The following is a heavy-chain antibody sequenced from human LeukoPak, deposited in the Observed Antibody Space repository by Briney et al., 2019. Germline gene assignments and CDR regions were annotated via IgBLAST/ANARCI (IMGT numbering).Heavy chain of an antibody. J-gene: IGHJ5*02. D-gene: IGHD6-13*01. V-gene: IGHV3-7*01. CDR3: ARIAAAGTGPWFDP. CDR2: IKQDGSGK. Sequence: GGSLRLSCAAPGFTFSSYWMSWVRQAPGKGLEWVANIKQDGSGKYYVDSVKGRFTISRDNAKDSLYLQMNSLRAEDTAVYYCARIAAAGTGPWFDPWGQGTLVTVSS. CDR1: GFTFSSYW.